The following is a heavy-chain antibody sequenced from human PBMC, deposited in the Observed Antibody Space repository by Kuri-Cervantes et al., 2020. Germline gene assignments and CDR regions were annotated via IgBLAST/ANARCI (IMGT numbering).Heavy chain of an antibody. CDR1: GGSFSGYY. CDR3: TRGNRNFDF. CDR2: INHSGST. V-gene: IGHV4-34*01. D-gene: IGHD1-14*01. Sequence: GSLRLSCAVYGGSFSGYYWSWIRQPPGKGLEWIGEINHSGSTNYNPSLKSRVTISVDTSENQFSLKLSSVTTADTAVYYCTRGNRNFDFWGQGTLVTVSS. J-gene: IGHJ4*02.